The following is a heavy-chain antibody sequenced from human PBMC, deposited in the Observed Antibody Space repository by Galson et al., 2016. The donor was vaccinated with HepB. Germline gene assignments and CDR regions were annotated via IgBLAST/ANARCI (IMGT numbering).Heavy chain of an antibody. CDR2: DSMEGRRK. D-gene: IGHD1-26*01. V-gene: IGHV3-30*18. CDR3: VQGSTAPAV. J-gene: IGHJ6*04. CDR1: GFTFSGYG. Sequence: SLRLSCAASGFTFSGYGMHWVRQAPGKGLEWLAADSMEGRRKFYADSVKGRFTISRDNSNNMLFLQMSSLTADDTAIYYCVQGSTAPAVWGKGTTVTVSS.